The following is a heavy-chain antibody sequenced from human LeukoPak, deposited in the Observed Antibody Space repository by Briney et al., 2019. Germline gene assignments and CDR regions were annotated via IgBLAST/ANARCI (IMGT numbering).Heavy chain of an antibody. Sequence: PGRSLRLSCAASGFTFSSYAMHWLRQAPGKGLEWVAVISYDGTNKYYADSEKGRFAISRDNSKDTLTLQMNSLRAEDTAVYYCARADYGSGSYYLYYYYGMDVWGQGTTVTVSS. CDR3: ARADYGSGSYYLYYYYGMDV. CDR1: GFTFSSYA. CDR2: ISYDGTNK. J-gene: IGHJ6*02. V-gene: IGHV3-30*09. D-gene: IGHD3-10*01.